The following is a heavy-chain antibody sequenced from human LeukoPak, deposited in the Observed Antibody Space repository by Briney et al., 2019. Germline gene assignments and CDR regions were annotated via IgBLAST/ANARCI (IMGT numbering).Heavy chain of an antibody. Sequence: PGGSLRLSCAASGFTFSSYGMSWVRQAPGKGLEWVSAISGSGGSTYYADSVKGRFTISRDNSKNTLYLQMNSLRAEDTAVYYCAKDRSDIVVVVAATLGYWGQGTLVTVSS. J-gene: IGHJ4*02. D-gene: IGHD2-15*01. CDR2: ISGSGGST. CDR3: AKDRSDIVVVVAATLGY. V-gene: IGHV3-23*01. CDR1: GFTFSSYG.